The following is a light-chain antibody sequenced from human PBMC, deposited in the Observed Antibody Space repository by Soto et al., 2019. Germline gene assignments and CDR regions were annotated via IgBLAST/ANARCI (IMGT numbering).Light chain of an antibody. CDR3: HQRQSWPRT. CDR2: DAS. CDR1: QSVSSY. Sequence: EIVLTQSPATLSLSPGERGTLSCRASQSVSSYLAWYQQQPGQAPRLLISDASNRATGIPARFSGSGSGTDFTLTISSLEPEDFALYYCHQRQSWPRTFGQGTKVDI. V-gene: IGKV3-11*01. J-gene: IGKJ1*01.